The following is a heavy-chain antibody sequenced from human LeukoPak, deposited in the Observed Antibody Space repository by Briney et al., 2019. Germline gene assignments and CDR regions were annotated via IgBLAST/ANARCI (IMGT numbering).Heavy chain of an antibody. J-gene: IGHJ4*02. CDR1: GFTFGDYA. Sequence: SLRLSCTASGFTFGDYAMSWVRQAPGKGLEWVGFIRSKAYGGTTEYAASVKGRFTISRDDSKSIAYLQMNSLKTEDTAVYYCTSSYYDFWSGYTPLGYWGQGTLVTVSS. V-gene: IGHV3-49*04. CDR2: IRSKAYGGTT. D-gene: IGHD3-3*01. CDR3: TSSYYDFWSGYTPLGY.